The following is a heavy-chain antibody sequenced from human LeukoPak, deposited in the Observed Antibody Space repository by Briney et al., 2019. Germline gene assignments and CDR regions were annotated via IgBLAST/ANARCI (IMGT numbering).Heavy chain of an antibody. CDR3: ARSIKRLYYDILTGYYPNWFDP. J-gene: IGHJ5*02. Sequence: KPGGSLRLSCAASGFTFSSYSMNWVRQAPGKGLEWVSSISSSSSYIYYADSVKGRFTISRDNAKNSLYLQMNSLRAEDTAVYCCARSIKRLYYDILTGYYPNWFDPWGQGTLVTVSS. CDR1: GFTFSSYS. CDR2: ISSSSSYI. D-gene: IGHD3-9*01. V-gene: IGHV3-21*01.